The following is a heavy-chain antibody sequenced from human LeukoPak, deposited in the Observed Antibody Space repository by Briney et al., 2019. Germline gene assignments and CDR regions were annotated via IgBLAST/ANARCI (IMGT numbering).Heavy chain of an antibody. V-gene: IGHV3-23*01. CDR3: AKSHDSSGSDY. CDR1: GVTFSNYA. J-gene: IGHJ4*02. Sequence: AGSLRLSCAASGVTFSNYAMSWVRQAPGKGLEWVSAISGSGGSTYYADSVKGRFTISRDNSKNTLYMQMNTLRAEDTAVYYCAKSHDSSGSDYWGQGTLVTVSS. D-gene: IGHD3-22*01. CDR2: ISGSGGST.